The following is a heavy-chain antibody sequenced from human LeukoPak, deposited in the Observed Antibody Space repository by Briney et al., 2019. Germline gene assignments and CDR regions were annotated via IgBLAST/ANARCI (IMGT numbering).Heavy chain of an antibody. CDR3: ASGDTAMVTAFDY. CDR1: GFTFSSYG. J-gene: IGHJ4*02. Sequence: GRSLRLSCAASGFTFSSYGMHWVRQAPGKGLEWVAVISYDGSNKYYADSVKGRFTISRDNSKNTLYLQMNSLRAEDTAVYYCASGDTAMVTAFDYWGQGTLVTVSS. D-gene: IGHD5-18*01. CDR2: ISYDGSNK. V-gene: IGHV3-30*03.